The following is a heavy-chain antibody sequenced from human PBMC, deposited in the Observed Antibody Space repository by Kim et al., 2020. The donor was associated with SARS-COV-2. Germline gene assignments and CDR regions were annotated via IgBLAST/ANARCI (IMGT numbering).Heavy chain of an antibody. CDR1: GFTFSSYA. Sequence: GGSLRLSCAASGFTFSSYAMHWVRQAPGKGLEWVAVISYDGSNKYYVDSVKGRFTISRDNSKNTLYLQMNSLRAEDTAVYYCARDWSVLRFLEWFYYYYGMDVWGQGTTVTVSS. CDR3: ARDWSVLRFLEWFYYYYGMDV. J-gene: IGHJ6*02. V-gene: IGHV3-30*04. D-gene: IGHD3-3*01. CDR2: ISYDGSNK.